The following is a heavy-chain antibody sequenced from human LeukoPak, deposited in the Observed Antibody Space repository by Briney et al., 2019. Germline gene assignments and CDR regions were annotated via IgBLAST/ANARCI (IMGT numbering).Heavy chain of an antibody. CDR2: IRSKAYGGTT. Sequence: PGGSLRLSCTASGFTFGDYAMSWVRQAPGKGLEWVGFIRSKAYGGTTEYAASVKGRFTISRDDSKSIAYLQMNSLKTEDTAVYYCTRCSSTSLGWYYYMDVWGKGTTVTASS. CDR1: GFTFGDYA. CDR3: TRCSSTSLGWYYYMDV. J-gene: IGHJ6*03. D-gene: IGHD2-2*01. V-gene: IGHV3-49*04.